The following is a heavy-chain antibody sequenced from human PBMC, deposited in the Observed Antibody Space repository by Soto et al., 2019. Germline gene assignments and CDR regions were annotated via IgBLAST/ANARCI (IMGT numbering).Heavy chain of an antibody. CDR2: ISNNGAHT. V-gene: IGHV3-64*01. J-gene: IGHJ6*03. CDR3: ARRGYGSRWPNVYMDV. D-gene: IGHD6-13*01. CDR1: GFTFSNYE. Sequence: EAQLVEYGGGLVQPGGSLRLSCAASGFTFSNYEMHWVRQAPGKGLEYVSGISNNGAHTDYAKSVKGRFTISRDNSENTLYLQMGSLRAEDMALYYCARRGYGSRWPNVYMDVWGNVPTVTVSS.